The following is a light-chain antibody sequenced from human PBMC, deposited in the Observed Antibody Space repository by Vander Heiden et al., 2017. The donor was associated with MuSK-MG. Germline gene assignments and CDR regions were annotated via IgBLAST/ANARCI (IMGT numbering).Light chain of an antibody. J-gene: IGLJ1*01. CDR3: QSYDSSLATSV. V-gene: IGLV1-40*01. Sequence: QSVLTQPPSVSGAQGPRVTISCTWSTANIVAGYAVLGYLHLPGTAPNLVIFQNTHRPSGVPDRFSASKSDTSASLVITGLQAEEEADYYCQSYDSSLATSVFGTGTKVTVL. CDR2: QNT. CDR1: TANIVAGYA.